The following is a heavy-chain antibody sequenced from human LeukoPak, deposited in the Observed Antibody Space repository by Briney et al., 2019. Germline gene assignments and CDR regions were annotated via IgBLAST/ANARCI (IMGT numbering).Heavy chain of an antibody. D-gene: IGHD4-17*01. V-gene: IGHV4-59*01. CDR3: ARVATVTNYGLFDY. CDR2: IYYSGST. J-gene: IGHJ4*02. CDR1: GGSISSYY. Sequence: PSETLSLTCTVSGGSISSYYWSWIRQPPGKGLEWIGYIYYSGSTNYNPSLKSRVTISVDTSKNRFSLKLSSVTAADTAVYYCARVATVTNYGLFDYWGQGTLVTVSS.